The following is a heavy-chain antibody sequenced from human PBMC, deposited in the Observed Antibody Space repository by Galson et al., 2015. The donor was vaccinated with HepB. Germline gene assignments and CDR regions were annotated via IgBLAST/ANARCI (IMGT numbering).Heavy chain of an antibody. D-gene: IGHD3-3*01. CDR2: ISAYNGNT. CDR3: ARDNDFWSGSGNSLDY. V-gene: IGHV1-18*04. Sequence: SVKVSCKASGYTFTSYGISWVRQAPGQGLEWMGWISAYNGNTNYAQKLQGRVTMTTDTSTSTAYMELRSLRSDDTAVYYCARDNDFWSGSGNSLDYWGQGTLVTVSS. CDR1: GYTFTSYG. J-gene: IGHJ4*02.